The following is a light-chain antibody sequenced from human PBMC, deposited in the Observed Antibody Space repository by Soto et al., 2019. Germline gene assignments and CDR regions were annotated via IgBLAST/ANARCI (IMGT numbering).Light chain of an antibody. CDR1: QRISTN. J-gene: IGKJ1*01. CDR2: SSS. V-gene: IGKV3-20*01. CDR3: QQYGSSGT. Sequence: ASQRISTNLAWYQHIPGQAPRLLIVSSSRRPTDVPARFSGSGSGTDFTLTISRLEPEDFAVYYCQQYGSSGTFGQRTNVDIK.